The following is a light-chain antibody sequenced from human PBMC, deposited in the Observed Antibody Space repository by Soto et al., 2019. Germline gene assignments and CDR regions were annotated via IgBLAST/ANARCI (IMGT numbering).Light chain of an antibody. Sequence: PGERATLSCRASQRVSSSNLAWYQQKPGQAPRLVISGASSRAAGLPDRFSGSGSGTDFTLTISRLEPEDFAVYYCQHYDDSPPRYTFGQGTKLEIK. CDR1: QRVSSSN. CDR2: GAS. V-gene: IGKV3-20*01. CDR3: QHYDDSPPRYT. J-gene: IGKJ2*01.